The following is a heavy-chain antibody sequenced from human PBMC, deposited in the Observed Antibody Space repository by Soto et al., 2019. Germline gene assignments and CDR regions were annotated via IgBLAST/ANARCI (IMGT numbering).Heavy chain of an antibody. Sequence: QVQLVQSGAEVKKPGASVKVSCKASGYTFTSYGISWVRQAPGQGLEWMGWISAYNGNTNYAQKPQGRVTMTTETATSTAYMGLRRPGSDDTAVYYCARGTTEEALDYWGQGTLVTVSS. CDR2: ISAYNGNT. V-gene: IGHV1-18*01. CDR3: ARGTTEEALDY. CDR1: GYTFTSYG. D-gene: IGHD1-1*01. J-gene: IGHJ4*02.